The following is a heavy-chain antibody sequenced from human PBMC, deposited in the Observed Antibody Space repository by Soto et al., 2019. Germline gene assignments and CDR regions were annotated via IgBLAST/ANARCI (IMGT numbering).Heavy chain of an antibody. Sequence: QVQLVESGGGVVQPGRSLRLSCAASGFTFSSYGMHWVRQAPGKGLEWVAVISYDGSNKYYADSVKGRFTISRDNSKNTLYMQMNSLRAEDTAVYYCAKKAAAGDYYSYGMDVWGQGTTVTVSS. CDR2: ISYDGSNK. J-gene: IGHJ6*02. CDR1: GFTFSSYG. D-gene: IGHD6-13*01. CDR3: AKKAAAGDYYSYGMDV. V-gene: IGHV3-30*18.